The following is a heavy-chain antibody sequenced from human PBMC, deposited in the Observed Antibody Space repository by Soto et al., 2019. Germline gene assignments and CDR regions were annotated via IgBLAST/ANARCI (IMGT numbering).Heavy chain of an antibody. CDR2: IIPIFGTA. CDR1: VGTFSSYA. V-gene: IGHV1-69*13. D-gene: IGHD5-12*01. J-gene: IGHJ4*02. Sequence: GASVKVSCKASVGTFSSYAISWVRQAPGQGLEWMGGIIPIFGTANYAQKFQGRVTITADESTSTAYMELSSLRSEDTAVYYCARVEMATIPPYFDYWGQGTLVTVSS. CDR3: ARVEMATIPPYFDY.